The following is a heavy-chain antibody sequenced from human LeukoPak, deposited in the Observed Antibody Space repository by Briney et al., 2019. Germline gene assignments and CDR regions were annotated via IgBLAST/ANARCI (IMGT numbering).Heavy chain of an antibody. V-gene: IGHV3-23*01. CDR3: ASSCPPHQSPRY. Sequence: GGSLRLSCAASGFTFSNYGLSWVRQAPGKGLEWVSGITGSGGSTYYADSVKGRFTISRDNSKNTLYLQMNSLRAEDTAIYYCASSCPPHQSPRYWGQGTLVTVSS. CDR1: GFTFSNYG. J-gene: IGHJ4*02. CDR2: ITGSGGST. D-gene: IGHD6-6*01.